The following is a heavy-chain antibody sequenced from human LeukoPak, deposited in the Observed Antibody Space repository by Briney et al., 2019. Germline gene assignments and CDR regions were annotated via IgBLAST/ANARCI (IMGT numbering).Heavy chain of an antibody. Sequence: GESPKISCKGSGYSFTTYWIGWVRQMPGKGLEWMGIIYPGDSDTRYRPSFQGQVTISVDKSISTAYLQWSSLKASDTGMYYCARRRYGDYNDWFVSWGQGTPVTVSS. J-gene: IGHJ5*01. CDR1: GYSFTTYW. CDR3: ARRRYGDYNDWFVS. V-gene: IGHV5-51*01. D-gene: IGHD4-17*01. CDR2: IYPGDSDT.